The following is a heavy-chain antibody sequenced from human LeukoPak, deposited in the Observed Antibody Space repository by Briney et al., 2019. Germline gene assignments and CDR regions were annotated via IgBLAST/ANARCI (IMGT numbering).Heavy chain of an antibody. CDR2: MNPNSGNT. Sequence: GASVKVSCKASGYTFTSYDINWVRQATGQGLEWMGWMNPNSGNTGYAQKSQGRVTMTRNTSISTAYMELSSLRSEDTAVYYCARGMSQKPFYDFWSGYFSSGDHGFDYWGQGTLVTVSS. CDR3: ARGMSQKPFYDFWSGYFSSGDHGFDY. J-gene: IGHJ4*02. V-gene: IGHV1-8*01. CDR1: GYTFTSYD. D-gene: IGHD3-3*01.